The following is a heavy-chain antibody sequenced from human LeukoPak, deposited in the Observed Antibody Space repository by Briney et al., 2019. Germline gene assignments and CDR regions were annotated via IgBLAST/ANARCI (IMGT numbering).Heavy chain of an antibody. J-gene: IGHJ4*02. CDR3: ATESSSSEGFDY. CDR1: GYTLTELS. CDR2: FDPEDGET. Sequence: ASVKVSCKVSGYTLTELSMLWVRQAPGKGLEWMGGFDPEDGETIYAQKFQGRVTMTEDTSTDTAYMELSSLRSEDTAVYYCATESSSSEGFDYWGQGTLVAVSS. D-gene: IGHD6-6*01. V-gene: IGHV1-24*01.